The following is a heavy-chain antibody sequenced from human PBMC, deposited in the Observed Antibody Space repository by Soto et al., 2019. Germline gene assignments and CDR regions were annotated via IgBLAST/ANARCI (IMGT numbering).Heavy chain of an antibody. CDR3: ARAGGDWYYGMDA. CDR1: GYTFTGYY. J-gene: IGHJ6*02. V-gene: IGHV1-2*04. Sequence: ASVKVSCKASGYTFTGYYMHWVRQAPGQGLEWMGWINPNSGGTNYAQKFQGWVTMTRDTSISTAYMELSRLRSDDTAVYYCARAGGDWYYGMDAWGQGTTVTVSS. CDR2: INPNSGGT. D-gene: IGHD3-10*01.